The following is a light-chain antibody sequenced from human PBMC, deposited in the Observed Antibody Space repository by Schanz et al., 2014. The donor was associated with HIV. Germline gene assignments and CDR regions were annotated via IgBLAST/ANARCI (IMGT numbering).Light chain of an antibody. J-gene: IGLJ2*01. CDR2: NTY. Sequence: QSVLTQPPSASGTPGQRVTISCSGSSSSIKTNTVNWFQQLPGTAPKLLIYNTYHRPSGVPDRFSGSESGTSASLAITGLQAEDEADYYCQSYDSSLSVVVFGGGTKLTVL. CDR1: SSSIKTNT. V-gene: IGLV1-44*01. CDR3: QSYDSSLSVVV.